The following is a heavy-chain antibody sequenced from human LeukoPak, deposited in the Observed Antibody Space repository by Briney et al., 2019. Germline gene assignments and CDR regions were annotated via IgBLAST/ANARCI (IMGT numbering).Heavy chain of an antibody. CDR2: ISGSGGST. V-gene: IGHV3-23*01. D-gene: IGHD1-7*01. Sequence: PGGSLRLSCAASGFTFSSYAMTWVRQAPGKGLEWVSAISGSGGSTYYADSVKGRFTISRDNSKNTLHVQMNSLRAEDTAVYYCAKTRYNWNYWFDPWGQGTLVTVSS. CDR1: GFTFSSYA. CDR3: AKTRYNWNYWFDP. J-gene: IGHJ5*02.